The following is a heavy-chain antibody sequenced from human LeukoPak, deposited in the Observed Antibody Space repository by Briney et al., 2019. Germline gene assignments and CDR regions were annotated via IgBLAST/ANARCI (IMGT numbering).Heavy chain of an antibody. Sequence: GGSLRLSCAASGFTFSSYAMSWVRQAPGKGRGWFSAISGSGGSTYYADSVKGRFTISRDNSKNTLYLQMNSLRAEDTAVYYCAKDTMEYQLLSYFDYWGQGTLVTVSS. V-gene: IGHV3-23*01. CDR2: ISGSGGST. CDR3: AKDTMEYQLLSYFDY. D-gene: IGHD2-2*01. CDR1: GFTFSSYA. J-gene: IGHJ4*02.